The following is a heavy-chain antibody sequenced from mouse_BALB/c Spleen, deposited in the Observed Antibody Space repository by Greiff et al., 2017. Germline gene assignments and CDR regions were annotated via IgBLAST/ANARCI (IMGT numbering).Heavy chain of an antibody. D-gene: IGHD1-2*01. CDR1: GYSITSGY. J-gene: IGHJ1*01. CDR2: ISYSGST. V-gene: IGHV3-8*02. Sequence: EVKLMESGPSLVKPSQTLSLTCSVTGYSITSGYWNWIRKFPGNKLEYMGYISYSGSTYYNPSLKSRISITRDTSKNQYYLQLHSVTTEDTATYYCASYTTATNWYFDVWGAGTTVTVSS. CDR3: ASYTTATNWYFDV.